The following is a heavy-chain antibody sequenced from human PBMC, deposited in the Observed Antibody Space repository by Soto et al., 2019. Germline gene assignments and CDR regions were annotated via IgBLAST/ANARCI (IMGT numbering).Heavy chain of an antibody. D-gene: IGHD1-26*01. V-gene: IGHV4-39*01. Sequence: SETLSLTCTVSGGSISSSSYYWGWIRQPPGKGLEWIGSIYYSGSTYYNPSLKSRVTISVDTSKNQFSLKLSSVTAADTAVYYCARHPIEVSVFDYWGQGTLVTVSS. CDR1: GGSISSSSYY. CDR3: ARHPIEVSVFDY. CDR2: IYYSGST. J-gene: IGHJ4*02.